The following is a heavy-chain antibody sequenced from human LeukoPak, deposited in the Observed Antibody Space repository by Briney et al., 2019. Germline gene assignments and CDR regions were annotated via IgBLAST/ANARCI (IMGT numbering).Heavy chain of an antibody. CDR1: GFTFSSYE. D-gene: IGHD2-8*01. V-gene: IGHV3-48*03. CDR3: AKEDIVLMLYAD. CDR2: ISSSGSTI. Sequence: GGSLRLSCAASGFTFSSYEMNWVRQAPGKGLEWVSYISSSGSTIYYADSVKGRFTISRDNSKNTLYLQMNSLRAEDTAVYYCAKEDIVLMLYADWGQGTLVTVSS. J-gene: IGHJ4*02.